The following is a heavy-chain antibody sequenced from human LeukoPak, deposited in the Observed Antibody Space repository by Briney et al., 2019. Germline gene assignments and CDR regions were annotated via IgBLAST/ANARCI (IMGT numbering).Heavy chain of an antibody. CDR2: NYHSGST. Sequence: RPSQTLSLTCTVSGYSISSGYYWGWIRQPPGKRLEWIESNYHSGSTYYNTSIKSRVTISVDTSKNQFSLKLSSVTAADTAVYYCARLHYYDSSSYHQWGQGTLVTVSS. V-gene: IGHV4-38-2*02. CDR3: ARLHYYDSSSYHQ. D-gene: IGHD3-22*01. CDR1: GYSISSGYY. J-gene: IGHJ4*02.